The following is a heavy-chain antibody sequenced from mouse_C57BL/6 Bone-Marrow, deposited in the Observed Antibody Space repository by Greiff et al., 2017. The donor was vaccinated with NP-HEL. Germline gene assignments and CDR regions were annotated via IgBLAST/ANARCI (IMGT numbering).Heavy chain of an antibody. J-gene: IGHJ1*03. CDR3: AREGNYGDWYFDV. D-gene: IGHD2-1*01. Sequence: VQLQQPGAELVKPGASVKMSCKASGYTFTSYWITWVKQRPGQGLEWIGDIYPGSGSTNYNEKFKSKATLTVDKSSSTAYMQLSSLTSEDSAVYYCAREGNYGDWYFDVWGTGTTVTVSS. CDR2: IYPGSGST. CDR1: GYTFTSYW. V-gene: IGHV1-55*01.